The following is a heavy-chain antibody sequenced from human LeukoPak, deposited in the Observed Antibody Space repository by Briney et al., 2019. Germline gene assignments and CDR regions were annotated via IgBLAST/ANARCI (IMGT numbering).Heavy chain of an antibody. V-gene: IGHV4-59*01. CDR3: AKGRIGGPKAPFDY. Sequence: SETLSLTCTVSGGSISGYYWSWIRQPPGKGLEWIGHIYESGITTYNPSLKSRVTISVDTSKNQFSLRLSSVTVADTAVYYCAKGRIGGPKAPFDYWGQGTLVTVSS. D-gene: IGHD3-16*01. J-gene: IGHJ4*02. CDR1: GGSISGYY. CDR2: IYESGIT.